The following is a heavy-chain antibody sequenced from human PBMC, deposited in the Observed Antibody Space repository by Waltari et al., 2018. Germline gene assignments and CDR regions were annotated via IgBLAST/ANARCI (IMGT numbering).Heavy chain of an antibody. CDR1: GYSMRSGSY. J-gene: IGHJ3*02. CDR2: IYQSGSS. V-gene: IGHV4-38-2*01. D-gene: IGHD3-22*01. Sequence: QVQLQESGPGLAKSSETLSLTCDVSGYSMRSGSYWGWIRQPPRKGLEWIASIYQSGSSYYNPSLRSRVTISVDTSRNQFSLEMTSVTATDTATYYCVAAKEYYYDGSGDDAFETWGQGTLVTVSS. CDR3: VAAKEYYYDGSGDDAFET.